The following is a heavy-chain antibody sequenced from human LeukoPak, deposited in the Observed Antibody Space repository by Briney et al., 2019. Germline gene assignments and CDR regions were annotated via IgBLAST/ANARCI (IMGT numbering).Heavy chain of an antibody. D-gene: IGHD6-19*01. V-gene: IGHV3-21*01. J-gene: IGHJ5*02. CDR1: GFTFSSYS. CDR3: AREPYSSGWYLGSGPNDWFDP. CDR2: ISSSSSYI. Sequence: PGGSLRLSCAASGFTFSSYSMNWVRQAPGKGLGWVSSISSSSSYIYYADSVKGRFTISRDNAKNSLYLQMNSLRAEDTAVYYCAREPYSSGWYLGSGPNDWFDPWGQGTLVTVSS.